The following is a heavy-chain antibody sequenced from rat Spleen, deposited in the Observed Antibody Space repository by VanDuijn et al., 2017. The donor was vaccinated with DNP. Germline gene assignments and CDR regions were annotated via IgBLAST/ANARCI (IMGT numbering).Heavy chain of an antibody. Sequence: QVQLEESGPGLMQPSETLSLTCTVSGFSLTNYHVHWVRQPPGKGLEWIASMSSGGSTYYNSALKSRLSISRDTSKSQVFLKMNRLQTEDTAMYSCARFPPGYNSYRDWHLDFWGPGTMVTVSS. D-gene: IGHD1-4*01. CDR3: ARFPPGYNSYRDWHLDF. CDR1: GFSLTNYH. CDR2: MSSGGST. J-gene: IGHJ1*01. V-gene: IGHV2-6*01.